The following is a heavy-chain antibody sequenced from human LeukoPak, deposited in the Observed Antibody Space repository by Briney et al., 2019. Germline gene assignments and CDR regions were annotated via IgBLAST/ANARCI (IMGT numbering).Heavy chain of an antibody. D-gene: IGHD3-22*01. J-gene: IGHJ4*02. CDR1: RFTFSSYW. V-gene: IGHV3-49*04. Sequence: GGSLRLSCAASRFTFSSYWMSWVRQAPGKGLEWVGFIRSKPYGGTTEYAASVKGRFTISRDDSKSIAYLQMTSLKTEDTAVYYCTREAPGGDYYDSSGYGTSYWGQGTLVTVSS. CDR3: TREAPGGDYYDSSGYGTSY. CDR2: IRSKPYGGTT.